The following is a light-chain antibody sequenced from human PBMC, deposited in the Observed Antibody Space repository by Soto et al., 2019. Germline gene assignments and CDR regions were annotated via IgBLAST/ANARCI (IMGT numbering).Light chain of an antibody. Sequence: DIQMTQSPSSLSASVGDRVTITCRASQNISSYLNWYQQKPGEPPKLLIYAASSLQSGVPSRFSGSGSGTDFTLTISSLQPEDFATYYCQQSYSTPFTFGPGTKADIK. V-gene: IGKV1-39*01. CDR1: QNISSY. J-gene: IGKJ3*01. CDR3: QQSYSTPFT. CDR2: AAS.